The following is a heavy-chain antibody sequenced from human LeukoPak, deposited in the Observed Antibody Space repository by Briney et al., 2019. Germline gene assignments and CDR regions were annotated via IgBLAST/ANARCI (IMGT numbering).Heavy chain of an antibody. CDR3: GREKSSSGLDY. CDR2: INPNSGGT. Sequence: GASVKVSCKASGYSFTGYYMHWVRQAPGQGLEWMGWINPNSGGTSYAQKFQGRVTMTRDTSTSTVHMELSSLRYEDTAVYYCGREKSSSGLDYWGQGTLVTVSS. D-gene: IGHD3-10*01. CDR1: GYSFTGYY. J-gene: IGHJ4*02. V-gene: IGHV1-2*02.